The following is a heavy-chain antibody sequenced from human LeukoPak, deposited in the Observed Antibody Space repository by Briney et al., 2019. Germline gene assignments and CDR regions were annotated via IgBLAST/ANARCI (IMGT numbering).Heavy chain of an antibody. J-gene: IGHJ4*02. V-gene: IGHV3-23*01. CDR2: ISGSGGST. D-gene: IGHD4-17*01. Sequence: PGGSLRLSCAPSGFTFSSYAMSWVRQAPGKGLGWVSAISGSGGSTYYADSVKGRFTISRDNSKKTLYLQMNSLRAEDTAVYYCAKAPTHLGQWGEGTLAPVSS. CDR1: GFTFSSYA. CDR3: AKAPTHLGQ.